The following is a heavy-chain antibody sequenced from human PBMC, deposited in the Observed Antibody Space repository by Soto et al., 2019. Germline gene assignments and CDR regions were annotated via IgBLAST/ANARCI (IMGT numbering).Heavy chain of an antibody. CDR1: GYAFTSYG. CDR3: AREYYYVSVSAY. D-gene: IGHD3-10*01. Sequence: ASVKVSCKASGYAFTSYGMTWVRQATGQGLEWMGWISAYNGNTDYAQKLQGRVAMTTDTSTSTAYMELRSLRSDVPAFYYCAREYYYVSVSAYWGQGTLVTGSS. CDR2: ISAYNGNT. J-gene: IGHJ4*02. V-gene: IGHV1-18*01.